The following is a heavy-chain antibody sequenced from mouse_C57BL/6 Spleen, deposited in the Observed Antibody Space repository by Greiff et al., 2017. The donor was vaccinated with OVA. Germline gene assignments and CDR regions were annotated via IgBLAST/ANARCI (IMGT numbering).Heavy chain of an antibody. D-gene: IGHD1-1*01. CDR1: GYAFTNYL. CDR3: ARNYGSSPMDY. CDR2: INPGSGGT. J-gene: IGHJ4*01. V-gene: IGHV1-54*01. Sequence: QVQLQQSGAELVRPGTSVKVSCKASGYAFTNYLIEWVKQRPGQGLEWIGVINPGSGGTNYNEKFKGKATLTADKSSSTAYMQLSSLTSEDSAVDFCARNYGSSPMDYWGQGTSVTVSS.